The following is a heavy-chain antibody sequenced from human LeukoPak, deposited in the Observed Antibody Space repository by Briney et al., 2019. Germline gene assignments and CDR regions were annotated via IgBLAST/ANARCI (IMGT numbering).Heavy chain of an antibody. CDR3: TRDFDP. CDR1: GLSFGNYW. V-gene: IGHV3-7*01. Sequence: GGSLRLSCVASGLSFGNYWMDWVRQAPGKGLEWVGNIKQDGSEKYYVDSVKGRFTISRDNVKNSLYLDMNSLRVEDTAIYYCTRDFDPWGQGTLVTVSS. CDR2: IKQDGSEK. J-gene: IGHJ5*02.